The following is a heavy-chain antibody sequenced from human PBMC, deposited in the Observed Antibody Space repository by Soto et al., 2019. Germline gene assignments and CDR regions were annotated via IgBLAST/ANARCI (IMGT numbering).Heavy chain of an antibody. CDR3: ARDPLLTLYYYDSSGSWFDP. J-gene: IGHJ5*02. CDR2: INPTSGGT. CDR1: GYTLTGYY. V-gene: IGHV1-2*04. Sequence: ASVKVSCKASGYTLTGYYMHWVRQAPGQGLEWMGWINPTSGGTNYAQKFQGWVTMTSDTVISTAYMELSRLRSDDTAVYYCARDPLLTLYYYDSSGSWFDPLGQGTLVTVSS. D-gene: IGHD3-22*01.